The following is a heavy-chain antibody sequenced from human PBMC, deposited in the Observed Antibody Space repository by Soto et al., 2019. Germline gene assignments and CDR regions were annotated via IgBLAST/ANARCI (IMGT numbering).Heavy chain of an antibody. D-gene: IGHD2-2*01. V-gene: IGHV4-61*01. CDR2: IYYSGST. Sequence: QVQLQESGPGLVKPSESLSLTCTVSDDSVSSGSFYWSWIRQPPGKGLEWIGYIYYSGSTNYNPSLRSRVTISIDTSKSQSSMKLSSVTAADTAVYYCARDPSSLRDAFDIWGQGTMVTVSS. J-gene: IGHJ3*02. CDR3: ARDPSSLRDAFDI. CDR1: DDSVSSGSFY.